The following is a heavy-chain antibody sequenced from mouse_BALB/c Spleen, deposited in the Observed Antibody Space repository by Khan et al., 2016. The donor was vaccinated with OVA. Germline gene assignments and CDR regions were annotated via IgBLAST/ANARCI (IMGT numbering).Heavy chain of an antibody. V-gene: IGHV1-4*01. Sequence: QVQLQQSGAELARPGASVKMSCKASGYTFTSYTMHWVKQTPGQALEWIGYIDPSSGYTNYNQKFRDKATLTVDKSSSTAYLQLSSLTSEDSAVHYCARSAFYGGSSYLDYSGPGTTLTVSS. J-gene: IGHJ2*01. CDR1: GYTFTSYT. CDR3: ARSAFYGGSSYLDY. D-gene: IGHD1-1*01. CDR2: IDPSSGYT.